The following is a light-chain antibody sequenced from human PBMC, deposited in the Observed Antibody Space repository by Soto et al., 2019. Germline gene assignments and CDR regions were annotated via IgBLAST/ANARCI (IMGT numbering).Light chain of an antibody. CDR2: GAS. CDR3: QQYGSSPRT. V-gene: IGKV3-20*01. J-gene: IGKJ1*01. CDR1: QSVSSY. Sequence: EIVLTQSPATLSLSPGERATLSCRASQSVSSYLAWHQQKPGQAPRLLMYGASSRATGIPERFSGTGSGTDFTLTISRLEPEDFAVYYCQQYGSSPRTFGQGTKVDIK.